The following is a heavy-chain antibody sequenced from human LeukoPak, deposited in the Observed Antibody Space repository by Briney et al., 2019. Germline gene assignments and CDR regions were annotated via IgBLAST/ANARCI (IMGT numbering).Heavy chain of an antibody. D-gene: IGHD6-19*01. CDR2: ISSSSSYI. CDR3: ARVGIAVAGPYFDC. V-gene: IGHV3-21*01. J-gene: IGHJ4*02. Sequence: GGSLRLSCAASGFTFSSYWMNWVRQAPGKGLEWVSSISSSSSYIYYADSVKGRFTISRNNAENSLYLQMNSLRAEDTAVYYCARVGIAVAGPYFDCWGQGTLVTVSS. CDR1: GFTFSSYW.